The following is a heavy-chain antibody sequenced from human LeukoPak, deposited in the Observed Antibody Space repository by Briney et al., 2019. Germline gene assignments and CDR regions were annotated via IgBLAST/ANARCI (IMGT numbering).Heavy chain of an antibody. CDR3: ARRNTVVTPVGAFDI. J-gene: IGHJ3*02. V-gene: IGHV4-39*01. CDR2: IYYSGST. D-gene: IGHD4-23*01. CDR1: GGSISSSSYY. Sequence: PSETLSLTCTVSGGSISSSSYYWGWIRQPPGKGLEWIGSIYYSGSTYYNPSLKSRVTISVDTSKNQFSLKLSSVTAADTAVYYCARRNTVVTPVGAFDIWGQGTMVTVSS.